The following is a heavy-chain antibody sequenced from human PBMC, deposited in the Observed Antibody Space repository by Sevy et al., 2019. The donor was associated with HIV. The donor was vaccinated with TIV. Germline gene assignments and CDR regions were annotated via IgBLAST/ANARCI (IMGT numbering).Heavy chain of an antibody. CDR2: IFPGDSDT. J-gene: IGHJ6*02. Sequence: GESLKISCKGSEYDFSTYWIAWVRQMPGKGLELMGIIFPGDSDTRYSPSFQGQVTISADDSIRTSYLQWRSLKASDTAIYYCARRGLLPRGGDYFYYGLDVWGRGTTVTVSS. D-gene: IGHD1-26*01. CDR1: EYDFSTYW. V-gene: IGHV5-51*01. CDR3: ARRGLLPRGGDYFYYGLDV.